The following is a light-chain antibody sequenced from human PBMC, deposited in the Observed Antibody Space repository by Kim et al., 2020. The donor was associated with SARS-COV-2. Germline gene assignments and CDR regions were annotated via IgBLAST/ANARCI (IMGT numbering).Light chain of an antibody. Sequence: GQSVTISCSGSITNIGSKVVNWYQQLPGTAPKLLMYSNDYRPSGVPDRFSGSKSGTSASLAISGLQSEDEADYYCVAWDDSLKGSVFGGGTQLTVL. CDR3: VAWDDSLKGSV. J-gene: IGLJ2*01. CDR2: SND. CDR1: ITNIGSKV. V-gene: IGLV1-44*01.